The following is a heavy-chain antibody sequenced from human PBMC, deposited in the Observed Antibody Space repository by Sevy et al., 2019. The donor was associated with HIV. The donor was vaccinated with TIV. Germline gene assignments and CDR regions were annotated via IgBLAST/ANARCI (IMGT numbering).Heavy chain of an antibody. Sequence: GGSLRLSCPASGLTFSSHAMHWVRQAPGKGLEWVAFISSAGSNKYYADSVKGRFTITRDNPKNTLYLQMNSLRPEDTAVYYCTRDAGYSIAWSPSDYWGQGTLVTVSS. D-gene: IGHD6-19*01. V-gene: IGHV3-30-3*01. CDR3: TRDAGYSIAWSPSDY. J-gene: IGHJ4*02. CDR1: GLTFSSHA. CDR2: ISSAGSNK.